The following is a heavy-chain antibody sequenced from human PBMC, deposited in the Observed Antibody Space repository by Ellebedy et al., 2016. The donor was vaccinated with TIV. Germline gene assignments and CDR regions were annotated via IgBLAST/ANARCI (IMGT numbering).Heavy chain of an antibody. CDR2: ISYSGGST. CDR3: AKAGSASTVTTGSFDY. CDR1: GFTFSSYA. V-gene: IGHV3-23*01. J-gene: IGHJ4*02. D-gene: IGHD4-17*01. Sequence: GESLKISCAASGFTFSSYAMSCVRQAPGKGLEWVSAISYSGGSTYYADSVKGRLTISRDNCKNTLYLQMNSLRAEDTAVYYCAKAGSASTVTTGSFDYWGLGTLVTVSS.